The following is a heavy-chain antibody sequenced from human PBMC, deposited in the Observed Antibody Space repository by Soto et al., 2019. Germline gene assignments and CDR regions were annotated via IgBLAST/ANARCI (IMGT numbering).Heavy chain of an antibody. D-gene: IGHD2-2*01. J-gene: IGHJ3*02. CDR1: GGSISSYY. CDR3: ARGRGGWFINQLLNAFDI. Sequence: QVQLQESGPGLVKPSETLSLTCTVSGGSISSYYWSWIRQPPVKGLEWIGYIYYSGSTNYNPSLKSRVTISVDTSKNQYSLKLSSVTAADTAVYYCARGRGGWFINQLLNAFDIWGQGTMVTVSS. CDR2: IYYSGST. V-gene: IGHV4-59*01.